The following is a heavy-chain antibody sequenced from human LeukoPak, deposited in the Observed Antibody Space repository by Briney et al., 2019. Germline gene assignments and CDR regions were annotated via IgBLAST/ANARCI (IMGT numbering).Heavy chain of an antibody. V-gene: IGHV3-48*02. CDR3: VRDPDALDF. CDR2: IRSSGSPI. CDR1: GFTFSSYS. J-gene: IGHJ4*02. Sequence: GGSLRLSCAASGFTFSSYSMNWVRQAPGKGLEWVSYIRSSGSPIYYADSVRGRFTISRDNAKNSLYLQMNSLRDEDTAVYYCVRDPDALDFWDQGTPVTVSS.